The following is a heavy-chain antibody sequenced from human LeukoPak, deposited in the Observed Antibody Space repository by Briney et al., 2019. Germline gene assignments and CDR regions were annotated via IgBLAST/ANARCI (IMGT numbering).Heavy chain of an antibody. D-gene: IGHD6-13*01. CDR3: AKDGAPQQLVIY. Sequence: GGSLRLSCAASGFTFSSYAMTWVRQAPGKGLEWVSVISGSGGTTYYADSVKGRFTISRDNSKNTLYLQMNSLRAEDTAVYYCAKDGAPQQLVIYCGQGTLVTVSS. J-gene: IGHJ4*02. CDR1: GFTFSSYA. V-gene: IGHV3-23*01. CDR2: ISGSGGTT.